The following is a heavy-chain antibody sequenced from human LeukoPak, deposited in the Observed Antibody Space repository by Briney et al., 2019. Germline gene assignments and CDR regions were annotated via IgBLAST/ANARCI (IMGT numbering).Heavy chain of an antibody. D-gene: IGHD1-26*01. CDR1: GGAITTTNW. Sequence: SETLSLTCAVSGGAITTTNWWSWVQQPPGKGLEWIGEVHLSGATNYNPSLESRVSMSIDKSKNHLSLEVTSVTAADTAIYYCTRESGAFSPFGFWGQGTLLTVSS. V-gene: IGHV4-4*02. CDR2: VHLSGAT. J-gene: IGHJ4*02. CDR3: TRESGAFSPFGF.